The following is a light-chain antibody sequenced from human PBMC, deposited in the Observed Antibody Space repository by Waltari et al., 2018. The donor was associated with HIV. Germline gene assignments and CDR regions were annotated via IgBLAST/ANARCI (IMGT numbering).Light chain of an antibody. CDR3: ETWDSSTLV. V-gene: IGLV4-60*01. J-gene: IGLJ3*02. Sequence: QPVLTQSSSASASLGSSVKLTCTLTSGHSRNIIAWHQQQPGKAPRYLMKVVGGGFYHKGEGVPDRFSCSGSGAERYLTISNLQLADEAEYYCETWDSSTLVFGGGTTLTVL. CDR1: SGHSRNI. CDR2: VVGGGFY.